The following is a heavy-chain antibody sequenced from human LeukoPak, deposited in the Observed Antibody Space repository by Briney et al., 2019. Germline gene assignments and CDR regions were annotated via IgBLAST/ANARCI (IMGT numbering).Heavy chain of an antibody. Sequence: SETLSLTCTVSGASFGITRSYWGWIRQPPGKGLQWIGTIYYSGSMYHSGDTFYNPSLKSRVAISVDTSKNQFSLTLTSVTASDTAVYYCARLVDVRFGELLSRYMGIWGKGTTVIVSS. D-gene: IGHD3-10*01. CDR2: IYYSGSMYHSGDT. CDR3: ARLVDVRFGELLSRYMGI. CDR1: GASFGITRSY. V-gene: IGHV4-39*01. J-gene: IGHJ6*03.